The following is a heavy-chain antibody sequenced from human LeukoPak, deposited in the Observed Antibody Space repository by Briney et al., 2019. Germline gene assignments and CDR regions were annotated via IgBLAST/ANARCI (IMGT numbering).Heavy chain of an antibody. CDR3: ASDPNHYYGSGSYSFDY. V-gene: IGHV4-39*01. Sequence: PSETLSLTCTVSGGSISSSSYYWGWIRQPPGTGLEWIGSIYYSGSTYYNPSLKSRVTISVDTSKNQFSLKLSSVTAADTAVYYCASDPNHYYGSGSYSFDYWGQGTLVTVSS. D-gene: IGHD3-10*01. CDR2: IYYSGST. J-gene: IGHJ4*02. CDR1: GGSISSSSYY.